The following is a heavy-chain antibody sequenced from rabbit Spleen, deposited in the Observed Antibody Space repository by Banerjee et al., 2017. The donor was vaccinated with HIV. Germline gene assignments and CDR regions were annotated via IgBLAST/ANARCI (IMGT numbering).Heavy chain of an antibody. CDR3: VRDRLSSVWGVPLFHFNL. CDR2: IDPAFGHT. Sequence: QEQLVESGGGLVQPGGSLKLSCNTSGFDFSSYGVSWVRQAPGTGLEWSGYIDPAFGHTYFANWVNGRFPVSSHNAQNTLYLQLNSLTVADTATYFCVRDRLSSVWGVPLFHFNLWGQGTLVTVS. V-gene: IGHV1S47*01. CDR1: GFDFSSYG. J-gene: IGHJ4*01. D-gene: IGHD4-1*01.